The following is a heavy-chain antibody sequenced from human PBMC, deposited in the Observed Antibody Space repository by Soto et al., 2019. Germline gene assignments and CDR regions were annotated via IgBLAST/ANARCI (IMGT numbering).Heavy chain of an antibody. Sequence: SETLSLTCTVYGGSISGYYWSWIRQPPGKGLEWIGEIYYSGSTNYNPSLKSRVTISVDTSKNQFSLKLSSVTAADTAVSSWEYWAGYISTWYKVGVWFDYWGQGTLVTVSS. J-gene: IGHJ5*01. V-gene: IGHV4-59*01. CDR2: IYYSGST. D-gene: IGHD6-13*01. CDR3: EYWAGYISTWYKVGVWFDY. CDR1: GGSISGYY.